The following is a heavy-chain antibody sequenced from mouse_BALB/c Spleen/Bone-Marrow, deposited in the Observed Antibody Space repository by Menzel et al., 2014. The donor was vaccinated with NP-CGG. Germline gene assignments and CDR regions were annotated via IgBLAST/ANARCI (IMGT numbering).Heavy chain of an antibody. Sequence: VQLKQSGGGLVQPGGSMKLSCVASGFTFSSYWMSWVRQSPEKGLEWVAEIRLKSDNYATHYAESVKGKFTISRDDSKSRLYLQMNCLRAEDTGIYYCTVTGAAWFAYWGQGTLVTVSA. CDR1: GFTFSSYW. V-gene: IGHV6-6*02. CDR3: TVTGAAWFAY. D-gene: IGHD4-1*01. J-gene: IGHJ3*01. CDR2: IRLKSDNYAT.